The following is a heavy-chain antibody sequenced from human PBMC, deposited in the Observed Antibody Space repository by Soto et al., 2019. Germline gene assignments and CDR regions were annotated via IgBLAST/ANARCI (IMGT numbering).Heavy chain of an antibody. D-gene: IGHD6-13*01. CDR1: GFTFSTYW. CDR2: IKEDGSEE. V-gene: IGHV3-7*03. J-gene: IGHJ3*02. CDR3: ARDVSPGSSSLYLDAFDI. Sequence: EVQLVQSGGDLVQPGGSLRLSCVASGFTFSTYWMTWVRQAPGMGLEWVAGIKEDGSEEVYVDSVKGRFSISRDNAKNSLYLEMNSLRAEDTALYYCARDVSPGSSSLYLDAFDIWGQGTMVTVSS.